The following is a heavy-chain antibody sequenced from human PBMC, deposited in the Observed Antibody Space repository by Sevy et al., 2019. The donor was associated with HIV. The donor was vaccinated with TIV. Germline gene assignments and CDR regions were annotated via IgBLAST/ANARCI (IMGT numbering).Heavy chain of an antibody. J-gene: IGHJ4*02. CDR3: AKDPSRSGTWFFDS. V-gene: IGHV3-43*01. Sequence: GSLRLSCAASGFNFDDYTMHWVRQDPGKGLRWVSLISWDGDNTYYADSVRGRFTISRDNSKNSLYLEMNSLTTEDTALYYCAKDPSRSGTWFFDSWGQGTLVTVSS. CDR2: ISWDGDNT. CDR1: GFNFDDYT. D-gene: IGHD3-9*01.